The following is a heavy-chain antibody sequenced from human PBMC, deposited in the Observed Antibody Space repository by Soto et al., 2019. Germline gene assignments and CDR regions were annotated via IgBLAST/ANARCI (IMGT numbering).Heavy chain of an antibody. CDR1: GFTFSNAW. CDR3: TTSSLGYYYYYGMDV. V-gene: IGHV3-15*01. J-gene: IGHJ6*02. CDR2: IKSKTDGGTT. Sequence: LRLSCAASGFTFSNAWMSWVRQAPGKGLEWVGRIKSKTDGGTTDYAAPVKGRFTISRDDSKNTLYLQMNSLKTEDTAVYYCTTSSLGYYYYYGMDVWGQGTTVTVSS.